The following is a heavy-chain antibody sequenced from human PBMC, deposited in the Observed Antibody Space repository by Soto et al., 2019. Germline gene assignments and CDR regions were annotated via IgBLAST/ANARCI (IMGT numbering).Heavy chain of an antibody. CDR1: GFTFSSYA. Sequence: QVQLVESGGGVVQPGRSLRLSCAASGFTFSSYAMHWVRQAPGKGLEWVAVISYDGSNKYYADSVKGRFTISRDNSKNTLYLQMNSLRAEDTAVYYCAISEDAFEIWGQGTMVTVSS. CDR3: AISEDAFEI. J-gene: IGHJ3*02. CDR2: ISYDGSNK. V-gene: IGHV3-30-3*01.